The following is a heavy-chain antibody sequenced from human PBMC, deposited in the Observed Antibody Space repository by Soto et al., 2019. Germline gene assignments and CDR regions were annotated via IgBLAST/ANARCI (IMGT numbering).Heavy chain of an antibody. CDR3: ARGNELDDAFDI. D-gene: IGHD6-6*01. J-gene: IGHJ3*02. Sequence: QVQLQESGSGLVKPSQTLSLTCTVSGGSISSGGHYWSWIRQHPGKGLEWIGYIYYSGSTNYNPSLKSRVTISVDTSKNQFSLKLSSVTAADTAVYYCARGNELDDAFDIWGQGTMVTVSS. CDR2: IYYSGST. V-gene: IGHV4-31*03. CDR1: GGSISSGGHY.